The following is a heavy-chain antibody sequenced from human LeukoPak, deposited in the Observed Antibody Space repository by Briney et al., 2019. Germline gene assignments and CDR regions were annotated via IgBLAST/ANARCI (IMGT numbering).Heavy chain of an antibody. J-gene: IGHJ4*02. CDR3: AKVRLVVVPADASDY. D-gene: IGHD2-2*01. V-gene: IGHV3-23*01. CDR2: ISGRDGRT. CDR1: GFTFSSYA. Sequence: GGSLRLSCAASGFTFSSYAMHWVRQAPGKGLEWVSAISGRDGRTYYSDSVKGRFTISRDNSQNTLYLQMNTLRAEDTAVYYCAKVRLVVVPADASDYWGQGTLVTVSS.